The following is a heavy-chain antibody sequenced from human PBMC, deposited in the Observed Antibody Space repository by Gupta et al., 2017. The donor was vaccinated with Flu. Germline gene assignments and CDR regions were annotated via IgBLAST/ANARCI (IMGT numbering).Heavy chain of an antibody. J-gene: IGHJ6*04. Sequence: QVQLVESGGGVVEPGTSLRPSCAASIFTFSRYGMHWVRQAPGKGLELVAVIWSDGSAKYYSDSVKGRFTISRDNSKTTLYLQMNRLRVEATAVDYCAGDGNGDSWVNYYYYWVDVGGKGTTVAVSS. CDR3: AGDGNGDSWVNYYYYWVDV. D-gene: IGHD4-17*01. CDR1: IFTFSRYG. V-gene: IGHV3-33*01. CDR2: IWSDGSAK.